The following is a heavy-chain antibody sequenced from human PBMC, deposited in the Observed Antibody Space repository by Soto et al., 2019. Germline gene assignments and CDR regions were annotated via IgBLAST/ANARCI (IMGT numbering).Heavy chain of an antibody. D-gene: IGHD5-12*01. CDR3: ARGEGRLVGTWFDP. Sequence: SETLSLTCDVYGGSFSSYYWNWIRQPPGKGLEWLGEINHSGSTNYNPSLESRVTISLDTSKTQFSLQLTSVTAADTAVYYCARGEGRLVGTWFDPWGQGTLVTGSS. CDR2: INHSGST. V-gene: IGHV4-34*01. J-gene: IGHJ5*02. CDR1: GGSFSSYY.